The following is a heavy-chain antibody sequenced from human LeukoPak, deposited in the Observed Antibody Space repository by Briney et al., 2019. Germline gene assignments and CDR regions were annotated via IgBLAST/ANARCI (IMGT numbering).Heavy chain of an antibody. V-gene: IGHV3-9*03. J-gene: IGHJ4*02. D-gene: IGHD6-19*01. CDR1: GLTFDDYA. CDR3: AKDIHSSGWFPNFDY. Sequence: GGSLRLSCAASGLTFDDYAMHWVRQAPGKGLEWVSGISWNSGSIGYADSVKGRFTISRDNAKNSLYLQMNSLRAEDMALYYCAKDIHSSGWFPNFDYWGQGTLVTVSS. CDR2: ISWNSGSI.